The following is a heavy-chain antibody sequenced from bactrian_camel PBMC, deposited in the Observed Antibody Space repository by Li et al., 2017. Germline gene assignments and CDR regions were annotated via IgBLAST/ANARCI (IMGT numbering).Heavy chain of an antibody. D-gene: IGHD6*01. CDR1: GYTYSGHC. Sequence: HVQLVESGGGSVQSGGSLRLSCAASGYTYSGHCMGWFRQTPGKEREGVAVISTRGSTGYADSVKGRFTISKDNAKNTLYLQMNSLKTEDTAMYYCADSAGGTWWADFVHWGQGTQVTVS. CDR3: ADSAGGTWWADFVH. J-gene: IGHJ6*01. V-gene: IGHV3S1*01. CDR2: ISTRGST.